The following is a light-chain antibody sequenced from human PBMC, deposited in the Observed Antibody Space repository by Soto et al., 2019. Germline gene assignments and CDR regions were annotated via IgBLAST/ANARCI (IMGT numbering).Light chain of an antibody. V-gene: IGKV3-15*01. CDR1: QSVSSN. Sequence: EIVMTHSPATLSVSPGERVTLSCRASQSVSSNLAWYQHKPGQAPRLLIFGASTRATGVPARFSGSGSGTEFTLTISSLQSEDFAVYYCQQYEKWPLTFGGGTKVDVK. CDR2: GAS. J-gene: IGKJ4*01. CDR3: QQYEKWPLT.